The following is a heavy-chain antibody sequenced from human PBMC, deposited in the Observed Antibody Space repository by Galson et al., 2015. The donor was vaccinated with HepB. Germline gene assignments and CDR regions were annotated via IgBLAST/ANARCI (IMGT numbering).Heavy chain of an antibody. CDR1: GFTFSSYG. V-gene: IGHV3-30*18. Sequence: SLRLSCAASGFTFSSYGMHWVRQAPGKGLEWVAVISYDGSNKYYADSVKGRFTISRDNSKNTLYLQMNSLRAEDTAVYYCAKAGDYGLFDYWGQGTLVTVSS. CDR2: ISYDGSNK. J-gene: IGHJ4*02. CDR3: AKAGDYGLFDY. D-gene: IGHD4-17*01.